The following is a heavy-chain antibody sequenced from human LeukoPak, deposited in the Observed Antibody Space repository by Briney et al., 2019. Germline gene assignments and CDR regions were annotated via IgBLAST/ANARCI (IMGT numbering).Heavy chain of an antibody. V-gene: IGHV4-39*01. CDR1: GGSICSSSYY. CDR3: ASSTSGYYNY. CDR2: IYYAGCT. J-gene: IGHJ4*02. Sequence: SETLSLTCTVSGGSICSSSYYWGWSRQPPGKGLEWIGGIYYAGCTYYKPSLKSQVTISVVTSKVQFALELSTVTAAGTAVYYCASSTSGYYNYWGQGTLVTVSS. D-gene: IGHD3-22*01.